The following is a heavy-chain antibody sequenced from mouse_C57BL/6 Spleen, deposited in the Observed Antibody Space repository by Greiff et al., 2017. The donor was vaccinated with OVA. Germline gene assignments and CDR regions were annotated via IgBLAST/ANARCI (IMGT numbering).Heavy chain of an antibody. J-gene: IGHJ4*01. Sequence: QVQLQQSGPELVKPGASVKISCKASGYAFSSSWMNWVKQRPGKGLEWIGRIYPGDGDTNYNGKFKGKATLTADKSSSTAYMQLRSLTSEDSAVYFCGYDYDAMDYWGQGTSVTVSS. CDR3: GYDYDAMDY. D-gene: IGHD2-10*02. V-gene: IGHV1-82*01. CDR1: GYAFSSSW. CDR2: IYPGDGDT.